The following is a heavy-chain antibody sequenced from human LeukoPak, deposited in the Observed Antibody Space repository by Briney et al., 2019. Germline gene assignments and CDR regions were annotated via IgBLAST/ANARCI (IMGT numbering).Heavy chain of an antibody. CDR1: GFTFSSYW. D-gene: IGHD1-20*01. CDR2: IKQDGSEK. J-gene: IGHJ4*02. CDR3: VRDHNWASDY. Sequence: GGSLRLSCAVSGFTFSSYWMSWFRQAPGKGLEWVANIKQDGSEKYYLDSVKGRFTISRDNAKNSLYLQMNSLRAEDTAVYYCVRDHNWASDYWGQGTLVTVPS. V-gene: IGHV3-7*01.